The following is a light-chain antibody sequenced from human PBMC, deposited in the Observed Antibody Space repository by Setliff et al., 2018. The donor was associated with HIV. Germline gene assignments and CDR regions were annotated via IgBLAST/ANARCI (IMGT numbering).Light chain of an antibody. CDR3: SSYAITNTRP. Sequence: ALTQPASVSGSPGQSITISCTGTSSDVGGYSYVSWYQQHPGKAPKLIIYEVRNRPSGVSNRFSGSKSGNTASLTISGLQAEDEADYYCSSYAITNTRPFGTGTKVT. V-gene: IGLV2-14*01. CDR1: SSDVGGYSY. CDR2: EVR. J-gene: IGLJ1*01.